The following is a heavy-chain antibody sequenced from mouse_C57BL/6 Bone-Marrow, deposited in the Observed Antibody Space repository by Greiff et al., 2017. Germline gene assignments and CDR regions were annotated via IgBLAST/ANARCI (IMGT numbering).Heavy chain of an antibody. CDR3: ARKDYSDFYDFDY. CDR1: GYTFTSYW. CDR2: INPSDGGT. J-gene: IGHJ2*01. V-gene: IGHV1-53*01. Sequence: QVQLQQPGAELVKPGASVKLSCKASGYTFTSYWMHWVKQRPGQGLEWIGKINPSDGGTNYNEKFKSKATLTVDKSSSTAYMQLSSLTSEDSAVYYCARKDYSDFYDFDYWGQGTTLTVSS. D-gene: IGHD2-12*01.